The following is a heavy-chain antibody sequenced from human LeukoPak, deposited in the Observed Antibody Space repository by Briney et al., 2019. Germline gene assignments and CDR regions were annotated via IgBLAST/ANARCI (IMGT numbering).Heavy chain of an antibody. CDR2: IKQDGSAK. D-gene: IGHD6-19*01. V-gene: IGHV3-7*02. CDR1: GFTFSSYW. J-gene: IGHJ4*02. CDR3: ASGWYSDY. Sequence: GGSLRLSCVASGFTFSSYWMSWVRQAPGKGLRWVANIKQDGSAKYYVDSVKGRFTISRDNAKNSLYLQMNSLRAEDTAVYYRASGWYSDYWGQGTLVTVSS.